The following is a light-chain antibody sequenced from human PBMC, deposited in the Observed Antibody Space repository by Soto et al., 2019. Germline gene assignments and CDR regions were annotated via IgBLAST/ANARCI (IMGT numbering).Light chain of an antibody. J-gene: IGLJ2*01. CDR1: SSDVGGYDY. Sequence: QSALTQPPSASGSPGQSVTISCTGTSSDVGGYDYVSWYQKYPGTAPKLIMSEVRNRPSGVPSRFSGSKSGTTASLTISGLQAEDEAEYYCSSYTTSRTVIFGDGTKLTVL. CDR3: SSYTTSRTVI. V-gene: IGLV2-14*01. CDR2: EVR.